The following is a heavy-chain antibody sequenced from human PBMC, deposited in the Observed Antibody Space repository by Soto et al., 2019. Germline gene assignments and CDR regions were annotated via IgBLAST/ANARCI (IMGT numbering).Heavy chain of an antibody. CDR1: GFSLSTSGVG. CDR2: IYWNDEK. D-gene: IGHD3-22*01. Sequence: QITLKESGPTLVKPTRTLTLTCTFSGFSLSTSGVGVGWIRQPPGKALEWLALIYWNDEKRYSPSLKSRLTITKDTTKTQVVLTMTNMDPVDTATYYCARLYYYDSRGYYYFDYWGQGTLVTVSA. J-gene: IGHJ4*02. CDR3: ARLYYYDSRGYYYFDY. V-gene: IGHV2-5*01.